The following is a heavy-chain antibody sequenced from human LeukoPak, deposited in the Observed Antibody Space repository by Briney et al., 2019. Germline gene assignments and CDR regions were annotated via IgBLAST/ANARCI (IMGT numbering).Heavy chain of an antibody. CDR3: ARTAPNLDYCSGGSCLYYYYMDV. V-gene: IGHV4-59*01. CDR1: GGSFSGYY. CDR2: IYYSGST. J-gene: IGHJ6*03. D-gene: IGHD2-15*01. Sequence: SETLSLTCAVYGGSFSGYYWSWIRQPPGKGLEWIGYIYYSGSTNYNPSLKSRVTISVDTSKNQFSLKLSSVTAADTAVYYCARTAPNLDYCSGGSCLYYYYMDVWGKGTTVTVSS.